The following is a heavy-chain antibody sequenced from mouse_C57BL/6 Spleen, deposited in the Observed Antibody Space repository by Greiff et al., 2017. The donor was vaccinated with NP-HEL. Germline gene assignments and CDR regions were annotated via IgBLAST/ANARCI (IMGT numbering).Heavy chain of an antibody. V-gene: IGHV1-76*01. Sequence: VKVVESGAELVRPGASVKLSCKASGYTFTDYYINWVKQRPGQGLEWIARIYPGSGNTYYNEKFKGKATLTAEKSSSTAYMQLSSLTSEDSAVYFCARGYDFDWFAYWGQGTLVTVSA. CDR2: IYPGSGNT. CDR1: GYTFTDYY. D-gene: IGHD2-4*01. J-gene: IGHJ3*01. CDR3: ARGYDFDWFAY.